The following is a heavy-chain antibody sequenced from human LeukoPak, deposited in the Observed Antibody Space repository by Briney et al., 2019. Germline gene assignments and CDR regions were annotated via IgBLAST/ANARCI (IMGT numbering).Heavy chain of an antibody. Sequence: PSETLSLTCTVSGGSISSSNWWGWIRQPPGKGLEWIGYIYYSGSTNYNPSLKSRVTMSVDTSRNQFSLKLSSVTALDTAVYYCARTGDSSPYDPFDYWGQGTLVTVSS. V-gene: IGHV4-28*06. CDR1: GGSISSSNW. D-gene: IGHD7-27*01. CDR3: ARTGDSSPYDPFDY. CDR2: IYYSGST. J-gene: IGHJ4*02.